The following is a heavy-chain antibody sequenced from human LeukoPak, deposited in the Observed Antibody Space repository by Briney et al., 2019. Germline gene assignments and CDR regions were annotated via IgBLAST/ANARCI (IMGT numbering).Heavy chain of an antibody. Sequence: GGSLRLSCAASGFTFSSYAMSWVRQAPGKGLEWVSYISSSGSTIYYADSVKGRFTISRDNAKNSLYLQMNSLRAEDTAVYYCARDALDAFDIWGQGTMVTVSS. CDR3: ARDALDAFDI. V-gene: IGHV3-48*04. CDR1: GFTFSSYA. J-gene: IGHJ3*02. CDR2: ISSSGSTI.